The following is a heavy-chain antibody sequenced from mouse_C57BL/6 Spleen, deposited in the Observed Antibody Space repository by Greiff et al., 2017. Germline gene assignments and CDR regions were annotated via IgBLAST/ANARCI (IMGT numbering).Heavy chain of an antibody. CDR3: ARGDDSSYGYWFAK. CDR2: IDPSDSYT. Sequence: QVQLQQPGAALVKPGASVQLSCKASGYTFTSYWMQWVKQRPGQGLEWIGEIDPSDSYTNSNPQFKGKATLTVDTFSSTAYMQLSSLTSEDSAVYYCARGDDSSYGYWFAKRGEGDLMPAS. D-gene: IGHD1-1*01. J-gene: IGHJ3*01. CDR1: GYTFTSYW. V-gene: IGHV1-50*01.